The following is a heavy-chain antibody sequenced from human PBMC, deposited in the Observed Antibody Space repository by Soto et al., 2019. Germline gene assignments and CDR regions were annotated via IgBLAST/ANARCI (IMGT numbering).Heavy chain of an antibody. Sequence: SLRLSCAASGFTFSSYSMNWVRQAPGKGLEWVSSISSSSSYIYYADSVKGRFTISRDNAKNSLYLQMNSLRAEDTAVYYCARYYGEYCSSTSCYGYYYYYMDVWGKGTTVTVSS. CDR2: ISSSSSYI. J-gene: IGHJ6*03. D-gene: IGHD2-2*01. V-gene: IGHV3-21*01. CDR3: ARYYGEYCSSTSCYGYYYYYMDV. CDR1: GFTFSSYS.